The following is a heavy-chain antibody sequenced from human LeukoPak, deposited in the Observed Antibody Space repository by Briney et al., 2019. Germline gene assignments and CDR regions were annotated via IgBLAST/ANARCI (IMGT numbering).Heavy chain of an antibody. D-gene: IGHD6-13*01. J-gene: IGHJ6*03. CDR3: ARLDRSSWYRYYYYMDV. Sequence: SETLSLTCTVSGGSLSSYYWSWIRQPPGKGLEWIGYIYYSGSTNYNPSLRSRVTISVDTSKNQFSLKLSSVTAADTAVYYCARLDRSSWYRYYYYMDVWGKGTTVTVSS. V-gene: IGHV4-59*01. CDR2: IYYSGST. CDR1: GGSLSSYY.